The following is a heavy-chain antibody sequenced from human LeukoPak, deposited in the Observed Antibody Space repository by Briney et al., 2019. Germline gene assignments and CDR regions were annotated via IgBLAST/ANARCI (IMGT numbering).Heavy chain of an antibody. CDR3: AKDHWNSKYYFDY. J-gene: IGHJ4*02. Sequence: GGSLRLPCAASGFTFSSYGMHWVRQAPGKGLEWVTFIRYDESNTYYTDSVKGRFTISRDNSKNTLYLQMDSLRPEDTAVYYCAKDHWNSKYYFDYWGQGTLVTVSS. D-gene: IGHD1-7*01. V-gene: IGHV3-30*02. CDR2: IRYDESNT. CDR1: GFTFSSYG.